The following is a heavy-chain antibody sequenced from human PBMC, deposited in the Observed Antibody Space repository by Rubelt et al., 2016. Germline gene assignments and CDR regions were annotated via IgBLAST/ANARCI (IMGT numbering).Heavy chain of an antibody. CDR3: ARQRGYSYGYNDY. J-gene: IGHJ4*02. CDR1: GFTFTGYW. V-gene: IGHV3-74*01. CDR2: IINDGSTT. D-gene: IGHD5-18*01. Sequence: GGGLVQPGGSLRLSCAASGFTFTGYWMHWVRQAPGKGLVWVSRIINDGSTTDYADSVKGRFTISRDNAKNTLFLQMNSLRVEDTAVYYCARQRGYSYGYNDYWGQGTLVTVSS.